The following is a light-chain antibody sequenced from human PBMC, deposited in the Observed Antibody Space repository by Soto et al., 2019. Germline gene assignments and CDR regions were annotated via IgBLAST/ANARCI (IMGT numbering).Light chain of an antibody. CDR1: QSITTW. V-gene: IGKV1-5*03. Sequence: DIQMTQSPSTLSASVGDRVTITCRASQSITTWLAWYQQKPGKAPKLLIYRASSLEGGVPSRFSGSGSETQFTLTISSLQPDDFATYYCQQYYSYPTFGQGTKVEIK. CDR3: QQYYSYPT. J-gene: IGKJ1*01. CDR2: RAS.